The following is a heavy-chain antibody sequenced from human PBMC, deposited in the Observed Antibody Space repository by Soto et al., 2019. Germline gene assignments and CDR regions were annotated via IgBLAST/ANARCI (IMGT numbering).Heavy chain of an antibody. Sequence: GGSLRLSCAASGFTFSDYYMSWIRQAPGKGLEWVSYISSSGSTIYYADSVKGRFTISRDNAKNSLYLQMNSLRAEETAVYYCARAPTYDFWSGYYFYFDYWGQGTLVTVSS. D-gene: IGHD3-3*01. V-gene: IGHV3-11*01. CDR1: GFTFSDYY. CDR2: ISSSGSTI. CDR3: ARAPTYDFWSGYYFYFDY. J-gene: IGHJ4*02.